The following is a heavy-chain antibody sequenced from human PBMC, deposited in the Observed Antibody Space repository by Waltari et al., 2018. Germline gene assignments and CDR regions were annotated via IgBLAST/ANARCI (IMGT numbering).Heavy chain of an antibody. J-gene: IGHJ5*02. CDR1: VFTFSDQY. Sequence: EVQLVESGGGLVQPGGSLRLSCAGSVFTFSDQYMDWVRQAPGKGLEWVGRTRNKAHSYTTEYAASVKGRFTISRDDSKNSMYLQMNSLNTEDTAVYYCATLSSGWSWGQGTLVTVSS. CDR3: ATLSSGWS. V-gene: IGHV3-72*01. D-gene: IGHD6-19*01. CDR2: TRNKAHSYTT.